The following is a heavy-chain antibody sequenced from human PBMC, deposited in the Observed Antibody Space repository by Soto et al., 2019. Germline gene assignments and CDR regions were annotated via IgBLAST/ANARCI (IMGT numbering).Heavy chain of an antibody. CDR3: ARASTYYYGSGH. J-gene: IGHJ4*02. CDR1: GFTFSSYS. Sequence: EVQLVESGGGLVQPGGSLRLSCAASGFTFSSYSMNWVRQAPGKGLEWVSYISSSSSTIYYADSVKGRFTISRDNAKNSLYLQMSSLRAEDTAVYYCARASTYYYGSGHWGQGTLVTVSS. V-gene: IGHV3-48*01. D-gene: IGHD3-10*01. CDR2: ISSSSSTI.